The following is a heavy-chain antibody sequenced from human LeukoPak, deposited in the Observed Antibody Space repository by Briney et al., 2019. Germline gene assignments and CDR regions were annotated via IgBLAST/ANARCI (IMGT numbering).Heavy chain of an antibody. CDR3: ARGFMRSMVRGVPPADAFDI. J-gene: IGHJ3*02. V-gene: IGHV3-30*04. D-gene: IGHD3-10*01. CDR2: ISYDGSNK. CDR1: GFTFSSYA. Sequence: GRSLRLSCAASGFTFSSYAMHWVRQAPGKGLEWVAVISYDGSNKYYADSVKGRFTISRDDSKNTLYLQMNSLRAEDTAVYYCARGFMRSMVRGVPPADAFDIWGQGTMVTASS.